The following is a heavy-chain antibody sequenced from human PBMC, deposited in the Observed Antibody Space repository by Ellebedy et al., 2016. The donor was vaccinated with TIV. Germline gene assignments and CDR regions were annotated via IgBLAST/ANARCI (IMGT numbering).Heavy chain of an antibody. V-gene: IGHV4-59*01. CDR1: GGSISSYY. Sequence: SETLSLTXTVSGGSISSYYWSWIRQPPGKGLEWIGYIYYSGSTNYNPSLKSRVTISVDTSKNQFSLKLSSVTAADTAVYYCARATTVTTNYFDYWGQGTLVTVSS. CDR3: ARATTVTTNYFDY. D-gene: IGHD4-17*01. J-gene: IGHJ4*02. CDR2: IYYSGST.